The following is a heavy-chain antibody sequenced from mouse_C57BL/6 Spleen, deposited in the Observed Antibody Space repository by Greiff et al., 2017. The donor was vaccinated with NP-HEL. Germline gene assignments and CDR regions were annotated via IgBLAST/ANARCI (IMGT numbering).Heavy chain of an antibody. CDR2: IYPGSGST. Sequence: QVQLQQPGAELVKPGASVKMSCKASGYTFTSYWITWVKQRPGQGLEWIGDIYPGSGSTNYNEKFKSKATLTVDTSSSTAYMQLSSLTSEDSAVYYCAWGFYYYGSSPYYFDYWGQGTTLTVSS. CDR1: GYTFTSYW. V-gene: IGHV1-55*01. D-gene: IGHD1-1*01. CDR3: AWGFYYYGSSPYYFDY. J-gene: IGHJ2*01.